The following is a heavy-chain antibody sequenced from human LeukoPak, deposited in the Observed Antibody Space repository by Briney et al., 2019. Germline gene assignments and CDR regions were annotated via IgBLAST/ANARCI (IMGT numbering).Heavy chain of an antibody. CDR1: GFSFSTYD. Sequence: GGSLRLSCAASGFSFSTYDMTWVRQAPGKGLEWVSVISGSGDSRDYADSVKGRFNISRDNSKNTLYLQMNSLRAEDTAVYYCASKGGTHFDFWRGYGYWGQGTLVTVSS. V-gene: IGHV3-23*01. D-gene: IGHD3-3*01. CDR3: ASKGGTHFDFWRGYGY. CDR2: ISGSGDSR. J-gene: IGHJ4*02.